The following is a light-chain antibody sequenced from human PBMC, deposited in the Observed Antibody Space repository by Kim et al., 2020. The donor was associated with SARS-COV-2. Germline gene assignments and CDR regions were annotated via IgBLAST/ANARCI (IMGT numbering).Light chain of an antibody. CDR2: RDT. Sequence: SYELTQPLSVSLALGQTARITCGGNNIGGKNVHWYQQKSGQAPVLVIYRDTQRPSGIPDRFSGSNSGNTATLTISRAQVGDEADYYCQVWDSSTYVFGTGTKVTVL. CDR1: NIGGKN. CDR3: QVWDSSTYV. J-gene: IGLJ1*01. V-gene: IGLV3-9*01.